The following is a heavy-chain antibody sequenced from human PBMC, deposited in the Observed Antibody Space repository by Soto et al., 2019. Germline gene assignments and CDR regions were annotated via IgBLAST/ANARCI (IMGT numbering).Heavy chain of an antibody. J-gene: IGHJ6*02. D-gene: IGHD3-3*01. CDR2: INPSGGST. V-gene: IGHV1-46*01. CDR1: GYTFTSYY. CDR3: ARDQKVVIIDYYYGMDV. Sequence: ASVKVSCKASGYTFTSYYMHWVRHAPGQGLEWMGIINPSGGSTSYAQKFQGRVTMTRDTSTSTVYMELSSLRSEDTAVYYCARDQKVVIIDYYYGMDVWGQGTTVTVAS.